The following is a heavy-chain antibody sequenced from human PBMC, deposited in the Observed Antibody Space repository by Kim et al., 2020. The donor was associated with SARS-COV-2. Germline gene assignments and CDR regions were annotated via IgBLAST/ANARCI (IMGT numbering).Heavy chain of an antibody. V-gene: IGHV3-30-3*01. CDR1: GFTFSSYV. J-gene: IGHJ4*01. D-gene: IGHD3-16*02. Sequence: GGSLRLSCAASGFTFSSYVMHWVRQAPGKGLEWVAVISYDGSNKYYADSVKGRFTISRDNSKNTLCLQMNSLRAEDTAVFYFARGGGSYRFYFDYWGHGT. CDR2: ISYDGSNK. CDR3: ARGGGSYRFYFDY.